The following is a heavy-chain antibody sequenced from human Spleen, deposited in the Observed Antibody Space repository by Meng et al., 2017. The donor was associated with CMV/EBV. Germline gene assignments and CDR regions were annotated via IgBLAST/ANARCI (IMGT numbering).Heavy chain of an antibody. CDR2: ISSSGSTI. D-gene: IGHD7-27*01. CDR1: GLTFSDYY. CDR3: ASPTPTGNYYYGMDV. V-gene: IGHV3-11*04. J-gene: IGHJ6*02. Sequence: GESLKISCAASGLTFSDYYMSWIRQAPGKGLEWVSYISSSGSTIYYADSVKGRFTISRDNAKNSLYLQMNSLRAEDTAVYYCASPTPTGNYYYGMDVWGQGTTVTVS.